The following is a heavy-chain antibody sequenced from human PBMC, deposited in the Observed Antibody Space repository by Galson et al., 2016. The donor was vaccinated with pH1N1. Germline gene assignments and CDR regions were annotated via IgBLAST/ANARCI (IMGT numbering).Heavy chain of an antibody. Sequence: QSGAEVKKPGESLRISCEGFGYSLTNYWIVWVRQMPGKGLEWMGIIYLSDSHTTYSPSFQGQVTISADKSISTAYLERSSLKASDTATYYCASTRPQFRYFDWQKPHSFDYWGQEPWSPSPQ. D-gene: IGHD3-9*01. CDR1: GYSLTNYW. CDR2: IYLSDSHT. CDR3: ASTRPQFRYFDWQKPHSFDY. J-gene: IGHJ4*01. V-gene: IGHV5-51*01.